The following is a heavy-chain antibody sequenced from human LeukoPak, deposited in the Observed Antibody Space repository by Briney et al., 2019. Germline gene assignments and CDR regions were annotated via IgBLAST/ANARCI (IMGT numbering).Heavy chain of an antibody. D-gene: IGHD3-3*01. Sequence: SETLSLTCTVSGGSISSYYWSWIRQPPGKGLEWIGYIYYSGSTNYNPSLKSRVTISVGTSKNQFSLKLSSVTAADTAVYYCARMYYDFWSGYYPWFDPWGQGTLVTVSS. CDR3: ARMYYDFWSGYYPWFDP. CDR2: IYYSGST. J-gene: IGHJ5*02. CDR1: GGSISSYY. V-gene: IGHV4-59*01.